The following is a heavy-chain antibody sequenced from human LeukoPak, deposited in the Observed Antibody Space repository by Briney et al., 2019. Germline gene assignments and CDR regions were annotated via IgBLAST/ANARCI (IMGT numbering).Heavy chain of an antibody. D-gene: IGHD4-23*01. J-gene: IGHJ4*02. Sequence: ASVKVSCKASGYTFTSYYMHWVRQAPGQGLEWMGWISAYNGNTNYAQKLQGRVTMTTDTSTSTVYMELSSLRSEDTAVYYCASDPGGNSPFDYWDQGTLVTVSS. V-gene: IGHV1-18*04. CDR2: ISAYNGNT. CDR1: GYTFTSYY. CDR3: ASDPGGNSPFDY.